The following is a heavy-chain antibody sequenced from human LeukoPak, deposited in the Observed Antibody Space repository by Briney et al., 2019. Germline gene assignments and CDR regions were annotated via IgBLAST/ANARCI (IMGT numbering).Heavy chain of an antibody. CDR2: ISGSGGST. J-gene: IGHJ4*02. D-gene: IGHD7-27*01. V-gene: IGHV3-23*01. Sequence: GGSLRLSCAASGFTFSSYAMSWVRQAPGKGLEWVSAISGSGGSTYYADSVKGRFTISRDNSKNTLYLQMNSLRAEDTAVYYCTKGQDFRLGSMDFWGQGTLVTVSS. CDR1: GFTFSSYA. CDR3: TKGQDFRLGSMDF.